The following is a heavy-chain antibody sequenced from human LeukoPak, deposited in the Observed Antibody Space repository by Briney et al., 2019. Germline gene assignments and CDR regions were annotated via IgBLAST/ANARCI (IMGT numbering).Heavy chain of an antibody. CDR1: GFTFSTYA. CDR3: ARGGASGWYEPFDY. Sequence: GGSLRLSCATSGFTFSTYAMHWVRQAPGKGPEYVSGITNNGGNTYYANSVKGRFTISRDKSKNTLFLQMGSLRTEDMAMYYCARGGASGWYEPFDYWGQGTLVTVSS. CDR2: ITNNGGNT. V-gene: IGHV3-64*01. J-gene: IGHJ4*02. D-gene: IGHD6-19*01.